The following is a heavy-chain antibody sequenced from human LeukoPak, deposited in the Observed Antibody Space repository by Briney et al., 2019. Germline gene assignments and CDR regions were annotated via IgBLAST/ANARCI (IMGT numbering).Heavy chain of an antibody. Sequence: RASVKLSCKALGYTFTSYFLHWVRQALGQGLEWMGIINPSGGSTSYAQKFQGRVTMTRDTSTSTVYMELSSLRSEDTAVYYCAREAGGSGNFWGQGTLVTVSS. CDR3: AREAGGSGNF. CDR1: GYTFTSYF. CDR2: INPSGGST. J-gene: IGHJ4*02. V-gene: IGHV1-46*01. D-gene: IGHD1-26*01.